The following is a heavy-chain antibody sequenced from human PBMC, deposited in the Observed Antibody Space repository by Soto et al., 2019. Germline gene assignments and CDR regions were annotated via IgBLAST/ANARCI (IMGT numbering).Heavy chain of an antibody. V-gene: IGHV3-30*18. CDR2: ISYDVSNK. CDR1: GFTFSSYG. D-gene: IGHD2-15*01. J-gene: IGHJ6*02. Sequence: GGSLRLSCAASGFTFSSYGMHWVRQAPGKGLEWVAVISYDVSNKYYADSVKGRFTISRDNSKNTLYLQMNSLRAEDTAVYYCAKDIVVVVAADPYYYYYGMDVWGQGTRVTVSS. CDR3: AKDIVVVVAADPYYYYYGMDV.